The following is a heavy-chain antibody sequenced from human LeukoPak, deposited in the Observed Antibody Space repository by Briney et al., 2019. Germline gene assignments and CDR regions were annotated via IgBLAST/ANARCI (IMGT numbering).Heavy chain of an antibody. D-gene: IGHD3-3*01. CDR1: GFTFTSAW. CDR2: IKGKTAAGAP. Sequence: GGSLRLSCAASGFTFTSAWMSWVRQAPGKGLEWVGRIKGKTAAGAPDYVASVKGRFTISRDDSKNTLFLQMSSLKTEDTAVYYCITGDYDFWSGFYSPNHYFDYWGQGTLVTVSS. V-gene: IGHV3-15*01. J-gene: IGHJ4*02. CDR3: ITGDYDFWSGFYSPNHYFDY.